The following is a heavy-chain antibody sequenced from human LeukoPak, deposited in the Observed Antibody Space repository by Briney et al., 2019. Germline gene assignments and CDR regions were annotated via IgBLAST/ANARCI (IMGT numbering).Heavy chain of an antibody. Sequence: GASVKVSCKASGYTFTGYYMHWVRQAPGQGLEWMGWINPNSGGTNYAQKFQGWATMTRDTSISTAYMELSRLRSDDTAVYYCARDPGSCTGGSCQTNPHFDYWGQGTLVTVSS. J-gene: IGHJ4*02. CDR1: GYTFTGYY. V-gene: IGHV1-2*04. CDR2: INPNSGGT. D-gene: IGHD2-15*01. CDR3: ARDPGSCTGGSCQTNPHFDY.